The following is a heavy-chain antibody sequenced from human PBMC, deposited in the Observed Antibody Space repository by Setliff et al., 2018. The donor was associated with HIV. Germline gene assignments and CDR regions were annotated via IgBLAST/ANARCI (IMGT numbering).Heavy chain of an antibody. D-gene: IGHD2-2*01. Sequence: SVKVSCKTSGGTFSTYTIAWVRQAPGQGLEWMGRIIPIFGTPNYAQKFQGRVTITADKSMSTVYLDLRSLTSEDTAMYYCARSVWAVVVPTDPAVDAFAIWGQGTMVTVSS. J-gene: IGHJ3*02. CDR2: IIPIFGTP. CDR3: ARSVWAVVVPTDPAVDAFAI. CDR1: GGTFSTYT. V-gene: IGHV1-69*08.